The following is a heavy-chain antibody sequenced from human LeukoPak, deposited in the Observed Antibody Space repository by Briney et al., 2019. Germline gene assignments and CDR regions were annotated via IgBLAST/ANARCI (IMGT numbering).Heavy chain of an antibody. CDR1: GFTFSTYP. Sequence: PGGSLRLSCAASGFTFSTYPMHWVRQAPGKGLELVAIISHDGGNTYYPDSVKGRFTISRDNSNNTLYLQMNSLRVEDTAVYYCARALSSAWHNFDYWGQGTLVTVSS. J-gene: IGHJ4*02. V-gene: IGHV3-30*04. CDR3: ARALSSAWHNFDY. D-gene: IGHD6-19*01. CDR2: ISHDGGNT.